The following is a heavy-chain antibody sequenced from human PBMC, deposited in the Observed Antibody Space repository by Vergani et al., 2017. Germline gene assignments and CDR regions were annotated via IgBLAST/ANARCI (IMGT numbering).Heavy chain of an antibody. J-gene: IGHJ4*02. CDR2: IIPILGIA. CDR3: ARDTLLLSYYDSSGYFDY. Sequence: QVQLVQSGAEVKKPGSSVKVSCKASGGTFSSYTISWVRQAPGQGLEWMGRIIPILGIATYAQKFQGRVTITADKSTSTAYLELSSLRSEDTAVDYCARDTLLLSYYDSSGYFDYWGQGTLVTVAS. CDR1: GGTFSSYT. D-gene: IGHD3-22*01. V-gene: IGHV1-69*08.